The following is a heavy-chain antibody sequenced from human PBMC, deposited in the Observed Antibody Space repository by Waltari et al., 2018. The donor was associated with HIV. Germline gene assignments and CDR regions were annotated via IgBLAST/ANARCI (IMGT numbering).Heavy chain of an antibody. CDR3: ARGRWKNRGPLPMDV. CDR2: VNDVVGG. V-gene: IGHV4-34*01. CDR1: GASFRDYL. J-gene: IGHJ6*02. Sequence: QVRLQQWGTGLLKPSETLSRTCAVYGASFRDYLWDWIRQSPGQGLEWIGAVNDVVGGRYSPSLMSRVSMSIDAATNQFSMNLTSATAADTAVYYCARGRWKNRGPLPMDVWDQGATVTVSS. D-gene: IGHD1-1*01.